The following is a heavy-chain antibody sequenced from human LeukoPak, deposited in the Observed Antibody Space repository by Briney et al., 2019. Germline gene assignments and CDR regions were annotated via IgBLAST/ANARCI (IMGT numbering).Heavy chain of an antibody. D-gene: IGHD2-15*01. V-gene: IGHV3-9*01. CDR1: GFTFDDYA. Sequence: GGSLRLSCAASGFTFDDYAMHWVRQAPGKGLEWVLGISWNSGSIGYADSVKGRFTISRDNAKNSLYLQMNSLRAEDTALYYCAKALCGGGSCYYFDYWGQGTLVTVSS. CDR2: ISWNSGSI. J-gene: IGHJ4*02. CDR3: AKALCGGGSCYYFDY.